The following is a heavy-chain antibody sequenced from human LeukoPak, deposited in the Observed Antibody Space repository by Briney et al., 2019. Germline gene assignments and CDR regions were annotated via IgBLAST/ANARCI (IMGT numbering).Heavy chain of an antibody. J-gene: IGHJ5*02. CDR2: INPNSGGT. V-gene: IGHV1-2*06. CDR3: ARGPYYYDSGGTNWFDP. Sequence: ASVKVSCKASGYTFTGYYMHWVRQAPGQGLEWMGRINPNSGGTNYAQKFQGRVTMTRDTSISTAYMELSRLRSDDTAVYYCARGPYYYDSGGTNWFDPWGQGTLVTVSS. CDR1: GYTFTGYY. D-gene: IGHD3-22*01.